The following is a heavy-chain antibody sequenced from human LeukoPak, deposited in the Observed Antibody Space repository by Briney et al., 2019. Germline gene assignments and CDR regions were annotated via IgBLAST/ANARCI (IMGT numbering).Heavy chain of an antibody. CDR3: ARGTSNWSTRFPS. J-gene: IGHJ5*02. CDR1: GYTFTNFY. V-gene: IGHV1-2*02. D-gene: IGHD6-13*01. CDR2: INPDSGDS. Sequence: ASVKVSCKASGYTFTNFYTHWVRRAPGQGLEWMGWINPDSGDSNSTQHFQGRVTMTRDTSISTAYMELSGLRSDDTAVYYCARGTSNWSTRFPSWGQGTLVTVSS.